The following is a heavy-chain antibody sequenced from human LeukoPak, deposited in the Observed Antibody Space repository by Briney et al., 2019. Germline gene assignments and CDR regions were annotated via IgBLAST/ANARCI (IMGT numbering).Heavy chain of an antibody. Sequence: ASETLSLTCAVYGGSFSGYYWSWIRQPPGKGLEWIGEINHSGSTNYNPSLKSRVTISVDTSKNQFSLNLSSVTAADTAVYYCARLSPDCSGGSCYCFDPWGQGTLVTVSS. CDR1: GGSFSGYY. J-gene: IGHJ5*02. CDR2: INHSGST. V-gene: IGHV4-34*01. CDR3: ARLSPDCSGGSCYCFDP. D-gene: IGHD2-15*01.